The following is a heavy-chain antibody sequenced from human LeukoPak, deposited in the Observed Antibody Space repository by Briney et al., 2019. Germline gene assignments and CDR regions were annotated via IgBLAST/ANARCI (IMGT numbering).Heavy chain of an antibody. D-gene: IGHD5-18*01. V-gene: IGHV1-69*05. CDR3: AREFSGYSYDY. CDR1: GGTFSSYA. Sequence: SVKVSCKASGGTFSSYAISWVRQAPGQGLEWMGRIIPILGTANYAQKFQGRVTITTDESTSTAYMELSSLRSEDTAVYYCAREFSGYSYDYWGQGTLVTVSS. J-gene: IGHJ4*02. CDR2: IIPILGTA.